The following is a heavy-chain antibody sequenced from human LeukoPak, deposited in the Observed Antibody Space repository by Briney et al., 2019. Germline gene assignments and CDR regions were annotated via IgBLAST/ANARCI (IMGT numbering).Heavy chain of an antibody. V-gene: IGHV3-7*01. J-gene: IGHJ4*02. CDR1: GFTFSSYC. D-gene: IGHD6-13*01. Sequence: GGSLRLSCAASGFTFSSYCMSWVRQAPGKGLEWVANIMQDGSEKHYMDSVEGRFTISRDNAKNSLYLQMNSLRAEDTAVYYCARDQTYSNNADYWGQGTLVTVSS. CDR2: IMQDGSEK. CDR3: ARDQTYSNNADY.